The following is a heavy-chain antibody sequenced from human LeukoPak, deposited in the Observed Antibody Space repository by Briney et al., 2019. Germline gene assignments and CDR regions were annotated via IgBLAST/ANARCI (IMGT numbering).Heavy chain of an antibody. CDR1: GGSISSSSYY. D-gene: IGHD6-13*01. CDR3: ASASGYSSSCIDY. CDR2: IYYSGST. Sequence: SETLSLTCTVSGGSISSSSYYWGWIRQPPGKGLEWIGSIYYSGSTYYNPSLKSRVTISVDTSKNQFSLKLSSVTAADTAVYYSASASGYSSSCIDYWGQGTLVTVSS. J-gene: IGHJ4*02. V-gene: IGHV4-39*01.